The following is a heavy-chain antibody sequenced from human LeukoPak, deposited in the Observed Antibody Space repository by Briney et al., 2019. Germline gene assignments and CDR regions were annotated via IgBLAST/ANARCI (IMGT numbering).Heavy chain of an antibody. Sequence: GGSLRLSCAASGFTFSSYGMRWVRQAPGKGLEWVAVIWYDGSNKYYADSVKGRFTISRDNSKNTLYLQMNSLRAEDTAVYYCARDLSGAGGWFDPWGQGTLVTVSS. V-gene: IGHV3-33*01. CDR2: IWYDGSNK. CDR3: ARDLSGAGGWFDP. D-gene: IGHD1-26*01. J-gene: IGHJ5*02. CDR1: GFTFSSYG.